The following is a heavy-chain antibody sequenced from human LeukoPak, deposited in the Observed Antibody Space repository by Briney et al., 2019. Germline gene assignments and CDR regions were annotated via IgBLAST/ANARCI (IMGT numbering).Heavy chain of an antibody. V-gene: IGHV3-23*01. J-gene: IGHJ4*02. CDR3: VRHDSYIPY. Sequence: GGSLRLSCAASGFRFNNYAMSWVRQAPGKGLEWVSCISDSGRSTYYADSMKGRFTISRDNSKNTVHLQMNNLRVDDTAAYLCVRHDSYIPYWGQGTLVTVSS. D-gene: IGHD5-18*01. CDR1: GFRFNNYA. CDR2: ISDSGRST.